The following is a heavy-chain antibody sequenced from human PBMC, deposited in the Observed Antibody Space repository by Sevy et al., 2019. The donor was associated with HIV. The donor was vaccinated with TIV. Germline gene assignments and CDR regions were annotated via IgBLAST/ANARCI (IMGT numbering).Heavy chain of an antibody. CDR1: GFSFYDYS. CDR3: AREGCTRPLDY. Sequence: GGSLRLSCAASGFSFYDYSMSWIRQAPGKGLEWVASLSFGCGKINYADSVKGRFTISGDKSKNSFYLQMDNLRVEDTALYYCAREGCTRPLDYWGQGTRVTVSS. J-gene: IGHJ4*02. D-gene: IGHD2-8*01. V-gene: IGHV3-23*01. CDR2: LSFGCGKI.